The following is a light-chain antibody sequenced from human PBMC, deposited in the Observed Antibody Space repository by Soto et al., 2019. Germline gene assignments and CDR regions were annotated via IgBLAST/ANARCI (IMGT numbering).Light chain of an antibody. CDR2: GAS. Sequence: DIQMTQSPSSLSASIVDRVTITCLASQSIGKHLNWYQQKPGKAPKFLIYGASTLQSGVPPRFTGSGSGTDFTLTVNSLQAEDFATYYCQQSYTSPTTFGQGTRLEIK. J-gene: IGKJ5*01. CDR1: QSIGKH. V-gene: IGKV1-39*01. CDR3: QQSYTSPTT.